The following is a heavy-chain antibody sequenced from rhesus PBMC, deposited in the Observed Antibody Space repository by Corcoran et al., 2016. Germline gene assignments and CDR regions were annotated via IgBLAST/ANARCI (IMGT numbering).Heavy chain of an antibody. V-gene: IGHV4-99*01. CDR1: GYSITSGYY. D-gene: IGHD1-44*01. Sequence: QVQLQESGPGLVKPSETLSLTCAVSGYSITSGYYWGWIRQPPGKGLEYIGIISCSSGSTYSNPSLKSRVTISKDTSKNQFSLKLSSVTAADTAVYYCARLLGTTNVDYWGQGVLVTVSS. CDR2: ISCSSGST. J-gene: IGHJ4*01. CDR3: ARLLGTTNVDY.